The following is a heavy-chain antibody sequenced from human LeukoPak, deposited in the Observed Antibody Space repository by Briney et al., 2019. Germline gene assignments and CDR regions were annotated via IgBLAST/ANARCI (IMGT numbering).Heavy chain of an antibody. CDR2: IIPIFSTA. D-gene: IGHD6-19*01. CDR1: GGTFSSYA. J-gene: IGHJ6*03. V-gene: IGHV1-69*05. Sequence: GAPVKVSCKASGGTFSSYAISWVRQAPGQGLEWMGGIIPIFSTANYAQKLQGRVTMTTDTSTSTAYMELRSLRSDDTAVYYCARAIIGIAVAGTPTYYYYMDVWGKGTTVTVSS. CDR3: ARAIIGIAVAGTPTYYYYMDV.